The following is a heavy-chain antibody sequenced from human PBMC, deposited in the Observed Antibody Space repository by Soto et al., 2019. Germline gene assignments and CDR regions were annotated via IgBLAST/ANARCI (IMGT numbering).Heavy chain of an antibody. V-gene: IGHV3-23*01. CDR1: GFTFSSYA. Sequence: GGSLRRSCAASGFTFSSYAMSWGRQAPGKGLEWVSAISGSGVSTYYADSVKGRFTISRDNSKNTPYLQMNSLIADDTAVYSCAKAQDSNPLEVDYWGQGTLVTVSS. D-gene: IGHD4-4*01. J-gene: IGHJ4*02. CDR2: ISGSGVST. CDR3: AKAQDSNPLEVDY.